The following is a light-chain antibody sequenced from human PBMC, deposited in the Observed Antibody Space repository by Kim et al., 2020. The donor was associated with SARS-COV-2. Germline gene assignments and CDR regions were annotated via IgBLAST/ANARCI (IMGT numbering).Light chain of an antibody. CDR2: KDS. Sequence: SVYQRQTARFTAAGEVRAKTYDRWVQQKPGQAPVKVIYKDSERHTGIPERFAGSSSGATVTLTISGAKVEDEEDYCCYSAADNNVVFGGRTQLTV. CDR3: YSAADNNVV. CDR1: VRAKTY. J-gene: IGLJ2*01. V-gene: IGLV3-27*01.